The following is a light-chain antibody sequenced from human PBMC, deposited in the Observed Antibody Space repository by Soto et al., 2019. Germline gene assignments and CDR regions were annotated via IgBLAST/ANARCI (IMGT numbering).Light chain of an antibody. CDR2: AAS. Sequence: DIQMTQSPSSLSASVGDRVTITCRASQAISNYLAWYHQKPGKVPTLLISAASTLQSGVPSRFSGSGSGTDFSLTISSLQPEDVATYYCQKFNAVPTFGGGSKVEI. J-gene: IGKJ4*01. CDR3: QKFNAVPT. CDR1: QAISNY. V-gene: IGKV1-27*01.